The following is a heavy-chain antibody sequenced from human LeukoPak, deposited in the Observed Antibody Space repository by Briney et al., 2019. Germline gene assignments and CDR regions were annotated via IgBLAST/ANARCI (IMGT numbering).Heavy chain of an antibody. J-gene: IGHJ5*02. CDR2: INHSGST. Sequence: PSETLSLTCAVYGGSFSGYYWSWIRQPPGKGLEWIGEINHSGSTNYNPSLKSRVTISVDTSKNQFSLKLSSVTAADTAVYYCARAPNNRGMVRASNWFDPWGQGTLVTVSS. V-gene: IGHV4-34*01. CDR1: GGSFSGYY. CDR3: ARAPNNRGMVRASNWFDP. D-gene: IGHD3-10*01.